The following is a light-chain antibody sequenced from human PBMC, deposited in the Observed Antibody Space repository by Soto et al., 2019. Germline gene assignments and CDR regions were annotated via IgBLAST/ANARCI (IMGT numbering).Light chain of an antibody. V-gene: IGKV1-39*01. J-gene: IGKJ1*01. Sequence: DLQMTQSPSSLSASIGDRVTITCRASENIARYLNWYQQRPGKAPNLLICAASSLQSGVPSRFSCSGSGTDFTLTINSLQPEDFATYYCQQRYSNPRTFGQGTKVEIK. CDR2: AAS. CDR1: ENIARY. CDR3: QQRYSNPRT.